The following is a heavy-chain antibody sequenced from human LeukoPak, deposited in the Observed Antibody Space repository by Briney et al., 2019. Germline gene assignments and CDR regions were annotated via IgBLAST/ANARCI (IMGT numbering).Heavy chain of an antibody. Sequence: PSETLSLTCAVSGGSFFGYHWNWIRQTPGKGLEWIGEINHRGNTNYNPSLESRVTISVDTSKNQFSLTLRSVTAADTAVYYCARDPTTVVTVPSYFDDWSQGTRVTVSS. V-gene: IGHV4-34*01. CDR2: INHRGNT. CDR3: ARDPTTVVTVPSYFDD. CDR1: GGSFFGYH. D-gene: IGHD4-23*01. J-gene: IGHJ4*02.